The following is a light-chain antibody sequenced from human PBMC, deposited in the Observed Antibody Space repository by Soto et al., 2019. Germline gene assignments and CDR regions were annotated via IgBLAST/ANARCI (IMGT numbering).Light chain of an antibody. V-gene: IGLV2-14*03. Sequence: QSALTQPASVSGSPGQAITISCSGTSSDVGAFNYVSWYQQHPGKAPKLMIYDVNKRPSGVPDRFSGSKSGNTAPLTISGLQSEDEADYYCISYTSDDVRYVFGTGTKVTVL. CDR3: ISYTSDDVRYV. CDR1: SSDVGAFNY. CDR2: DVN. J-gene: IGLJ1*01.